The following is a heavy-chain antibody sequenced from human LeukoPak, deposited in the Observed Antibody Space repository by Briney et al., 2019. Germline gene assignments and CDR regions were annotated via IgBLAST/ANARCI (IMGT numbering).Heavy chain of an antibody. Sequence: SETLSLTCTVSGGSISTYYWSWIRQPPGKQLEWIGYISYGGATSYNPSLKGRVTISVNSPKNYFSLRLTSLTAADTALYYCARHGGTIDYFDYWGPGSLVTVSS. J-gene: IGHJ4*02. CDR3: ARHGGTIDYFDY. D-gene: IGHD1-26*01. V-gene: IGHV4-59*08. CDR2: ISYGGAT. CDR1: GGSISTYY.